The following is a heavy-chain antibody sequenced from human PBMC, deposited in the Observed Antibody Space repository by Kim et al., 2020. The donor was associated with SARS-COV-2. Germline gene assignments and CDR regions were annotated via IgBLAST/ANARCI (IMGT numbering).Heavy chain of an antibody. CDR3: ARGWLQNSFDY. CDR2: ISSGGDTI. D-gene: IGHD5-12*01. V-gene: IGHV3-48*02. J-gene: IGHJ4*02. Sequence: GGSLRLSCAASGFSFSLFSMDWVRQAPGKGLEWVAYISSGGDTIHYSDSANGRFTISRDNARNSVSMQMYNLRDEDTVVYFCARGWLQNSFDYWGQGT. CDR1: GFSFSLFS.